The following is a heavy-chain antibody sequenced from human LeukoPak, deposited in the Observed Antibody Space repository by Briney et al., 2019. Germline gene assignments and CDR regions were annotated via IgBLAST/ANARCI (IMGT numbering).Heavy chain of an antibody. V-gene: IGHV3-33*01. Sequence: GGSPRLSCAASGLTFSGYGIHWVRQAPGKGLEWVAFLSYDGTNKFYADSVKGRFTISGDNSKNTLYLQMNTLRAEDTAVHYCARGLYTNGWYYFDYWGQGTLVTVSS. CDR2: LSYDGTNK. D-gene: IGHD3-16*01. CDR3: ARGLYTNGWYYFDY. CDR1: GLTFSGYG. J-gene: IGHJ4*02.